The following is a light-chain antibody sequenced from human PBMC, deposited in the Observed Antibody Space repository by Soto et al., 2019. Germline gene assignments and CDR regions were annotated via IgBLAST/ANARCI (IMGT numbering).Light chain of an antibody. CDR2: LNSDGSH. V-gene: IGLV4-69*01. Sequence: QSVLTQSPSASASLGASVKLTCTLSSGHSTYAIAWHQQQPEKGPRYLMKLNSDGSHSKGDGIPDRFSGSSSGAERYLTISGLQSEDEADYSCQTWGTGIRVFGGGTKVTVL. J-gene: IGLJ3*02. CDR3: QTWGTGIRV. CDR1: SGHSTYA.